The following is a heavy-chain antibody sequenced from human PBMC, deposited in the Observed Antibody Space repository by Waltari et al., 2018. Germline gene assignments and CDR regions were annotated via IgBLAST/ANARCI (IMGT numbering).Heavy chain of an antibody. J-gene: IGHJ4*02. CDR3: VYSRRGAGSGSRWYYFNY. CDR1: GFSLRTDGVG. CDR2: VYWDGDK. V-gene: IGHV2-5*02. D-gene: IGHD6-19*01. Sequence: QITLTESGPRQVRPTQTLTLTCTLSGFSLRTDGVGVGWVRQLPPKVLEWLAIVYWDGDKRYSPSLKSRLTITGDTSKNQVVLTMINMDPVDTAAYLCVYSRRGAGSGSRWYYFNYWGQGTLVTVSS.